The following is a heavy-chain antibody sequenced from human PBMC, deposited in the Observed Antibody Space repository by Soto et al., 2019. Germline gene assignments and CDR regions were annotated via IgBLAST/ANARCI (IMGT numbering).Heavy chain of an antibody. Sequence: QVQLVQSGAEVKKPGSSVKVSCKASGGTFSSYAISWVRQAPGQGLEWMGGIIPIFGTANYAQKFQGRVTITADESTSTAYMELSSLRSEDTAVYYCARTEAGGYDYVWGSYRPRSVGFDYWGQGTLVTVSS. D-gene: IGHD3-16*02. CDR3: ARTEAGGYDYVWGSYRPRSVGFDY. CDR2: IIPIFGTA. V-gene: IGHV1-69*01. J-gene: IGHJ4*02. CDR1: GGTFSSYA.